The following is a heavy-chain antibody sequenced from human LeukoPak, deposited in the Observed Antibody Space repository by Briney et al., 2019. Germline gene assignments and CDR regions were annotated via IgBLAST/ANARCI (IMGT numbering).Heavy chain of an antibody. CDR2: IRYDGSNK. CDR3: ARDFGYYDSSGYSD. D-gene: IGHD3-22*01. J-gene: IGHJ4*02. V-gene: IGHV3-30*02. CDR1: GFTFSNYG. Sequence: PGGSLRLSCAASGFTFSNYGMHWVRQAPGKGLEWVAFIRYDGSNKYYAESVKGRFTISRDNSKNTLYLQMNSLRAEDTAVYYCARDFGYYDSSGYSDWGQGTLVTVSS.